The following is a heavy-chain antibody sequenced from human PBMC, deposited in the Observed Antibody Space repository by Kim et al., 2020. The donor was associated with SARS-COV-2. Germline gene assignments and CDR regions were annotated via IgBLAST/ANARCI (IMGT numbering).Heavy chain of an antibody. CDR2: IKQDGSEK. V-gene: IGHV3-7*01. J-gene: IGHJ3*02. CDR1: GFTFSSYW. D-gene: IGHD3-10*01. CDR3: ARDIPQLLWFGETLSTRAFDI. Sequence: GGSLRLSCAASGFTFSSYWMSWVRQAPGKGLEWVANIKQDGSEKYYVDSVKGRFTISRDNAKNSLYLQMNSLRAEDTAVYCCARDIPQLLWFGETLSTRAFDIWGQGTMVTVSS.